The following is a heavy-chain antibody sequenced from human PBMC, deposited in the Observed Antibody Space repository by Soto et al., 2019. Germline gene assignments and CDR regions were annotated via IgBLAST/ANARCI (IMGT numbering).Heavy chain of an antibody. J-gene: IGHJ4*02. D-gene: IGHD6-19*01. CDR3: ARDTTTPGAVAGDFDY. CDR2: IWYDGSNK. Sequence: GGSLRLSCAASGFTFSSYGMHWVRQAPGKGLEWVAVIWYDGSNKYYADSVKGRFTISRDNSKNTLYLQMNSLRAEDTAVYYCARDTTTPGAVAGDFDYWGQGTLVTVSS. CDR1: GFTFSSYG. V-gene: IGHV3-33*01.